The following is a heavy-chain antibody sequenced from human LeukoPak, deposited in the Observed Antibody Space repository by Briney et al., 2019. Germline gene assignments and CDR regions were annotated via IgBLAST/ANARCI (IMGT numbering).Heavy chain of an antibody. V-gene: IGHV4-59*04. CDR2: IYYSGRT. CDR1: GGTISSFY. Sequence: PSETLSLTCTVSGGTISSFYWSWIRQPPGNGLKWIGNIYYSGRTYYHPFLESRVTISVDTSKNQFSLKLSSVTAADTAVYYCARHPGYYYYYMDTWGKGTTVTVSS. J-gene: IGHJ6*03. CDR3: ARHPGYYYYYMDT.